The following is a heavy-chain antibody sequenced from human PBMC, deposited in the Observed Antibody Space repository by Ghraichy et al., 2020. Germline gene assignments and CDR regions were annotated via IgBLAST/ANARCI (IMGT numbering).Heavy chain of an antibody. D-gene: IGHD2-2*01. V-gene: IGHV4-59*08. J-gene: IGHJ6*03. CDR1: GGSISSYY. CDR3: AREDIVVVPAAITGYYYYYNYMDV. Sequence: SQTLSLTCTVSGGSISSYYWSWIRQPPGKGLEWIGYIYYSGSTNYNPSLKSRVTISVDTSKNQFSLKLSSVTAADTAVYYCAREDIVVVPAAITGYYYYYNYMDVWGKGTTVTVSS. CDR2: IYYSGST.